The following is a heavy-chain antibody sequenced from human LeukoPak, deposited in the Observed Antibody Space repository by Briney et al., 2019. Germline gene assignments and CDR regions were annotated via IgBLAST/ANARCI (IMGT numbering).Heavy chain of an antibody. Sequence: NPSETLSLTCTVSGGSISSYYWKWIRQPPGKGLEWIGYIYSSGSTNYNPSLKSRVTISLDTSKNQFSLKLSSVTAADTAVYYCASTSGTTSQPFDYWGQGTLVTVSS. J-gene: IGHJ4*02. D-gene: IGHD1-1*01. V-gene: IGHV4-4*09. CDR1: GGSISSYY. CDR2: IYSSGST. CDR3: ASTSGTTSQPFDY.